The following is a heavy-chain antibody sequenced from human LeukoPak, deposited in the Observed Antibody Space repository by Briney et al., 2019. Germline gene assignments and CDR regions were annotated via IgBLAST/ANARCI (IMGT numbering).Heavy chain of an antibody. D-gene: IGHD3-10*01. Sequence: SDTLSLTCAVSGYSITSSSWWGWIRQPPGKGLEWIGYIYHSGTTYYNPSLQSRVTMSVDTSKNQFSLKLSSVTAVDTAVYYCARKENVYYYFDYWGRGTLVTVSS. J-gene: IGHJ4*02. V-gene: IGHV4-28*01. CDR1: GYSITSSSW. CDR2: IYHSGTT. CDR3: ARKENVYYYFDY.